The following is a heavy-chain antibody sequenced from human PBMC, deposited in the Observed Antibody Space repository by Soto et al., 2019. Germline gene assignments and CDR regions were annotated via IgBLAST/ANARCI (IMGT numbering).Heavy chain of an antibody. CDR2: IYYSGST. J-gene: IGHJ4*02. CDR3: ARVGPYYYDSSGSDMYFDY. V-gene: IGHV4-59*01. CDR1: GGSFSSYY. D-gene: IGHD3-22*01. Sequence: SETLSLTCAFYGGSFSSYYWSLIRQPPGKGLEWIGYIYYSGSTNYNPSLKSRVTISVDTSKNQFSLKLSSVTAADTAVYYCARVGPYYYDSSGSDMYFDYWGQGTLVTVSS.